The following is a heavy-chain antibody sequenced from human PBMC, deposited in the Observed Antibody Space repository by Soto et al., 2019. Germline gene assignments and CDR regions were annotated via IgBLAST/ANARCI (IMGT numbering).Heavy chain of an antibody. Sequence: QITLKESGPTLVKPTQTLTLTCTFSGFSLSTNGVGVSWIRQPAGKALEWLALIDWDDDKRYSPSLRSRLTTAKETAKNLVVLTLTNMDPVDTATYYFARHLLAWGDAFDIWGQGKMVTVSS. CDR2: IDWDDDK. CDR1: GFSLSTNGVG. V-gene: IGHV2-5*02. J-gene: IGHJ3*02. CDR3: ARHLLAWGDAFDI. D-gene: IGHD7-27*01.